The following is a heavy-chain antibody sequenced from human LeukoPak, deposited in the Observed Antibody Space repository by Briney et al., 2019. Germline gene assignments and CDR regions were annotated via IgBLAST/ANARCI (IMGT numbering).Heavy chain of an antibody. CDR2: ISSSGSYI. D-gene: IGHD6-13*01. V-gene: IGHV3-21*04. CDR3: ASSPPPLAAAGTIFDY. Sequence: GGSLRLSCAASGFTFSSFGMHWVRQAPGKGLEWVSSISSSGSYIYYADSVKGRFTISRDNAKNSLYLQMNSLRAEDTAVYYCASSPPPLAAAGTIFDYWGQGTLVTVSS. CDR1: GFTFSSFG. J-gene: IGHJ4*02.